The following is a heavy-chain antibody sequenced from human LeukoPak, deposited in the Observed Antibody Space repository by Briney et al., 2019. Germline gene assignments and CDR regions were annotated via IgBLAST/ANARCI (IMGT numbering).Heavy chain of an antibody. J-gene: IGHJ4*02. CDR3: ARAQLPMYYFDY. CDR2: IYHSGST. CDR1: GGSISSGGYS. V-gene: IGHV4-30-2*01. Sequence: SETLSLTCAVSGGSISSGGYSWSWIRQPPGKGLEWIGYIYHSGSTYYNPSLKSRVTISVDRPKNQFSLKLSSVTAADTAVYYCARAQLPMYYFDYWGQGTLVTVSS. D-gene: IGHD2-2*01.